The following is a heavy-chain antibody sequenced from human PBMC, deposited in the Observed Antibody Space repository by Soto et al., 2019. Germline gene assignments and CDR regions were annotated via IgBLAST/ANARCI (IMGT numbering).Heavy chain of an antibody. CDR2: IIPIFGTA. V-gene: IGHV1-69*05. D-gene: IGHD5-18*01. CDR1: GGTFSSYA. J-gene: IGHJ4*02. CDR3: ARSAMGGYSYGGEFDY. Sequence: QVQLVQSGAEVKKPGSSVKVSCKASGGTFSSYAISWVRQAPGQGLEWMGGIIPIFGTANYAQKFQGRVTITXXEXTXKAYMELSSLRSEDTAVYYCARSAMGGYSYGGEFDYWGQGTLVTVSS.